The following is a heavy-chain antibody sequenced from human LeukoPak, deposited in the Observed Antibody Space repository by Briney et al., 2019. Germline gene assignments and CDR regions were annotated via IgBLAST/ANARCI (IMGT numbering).Heavy chain of an antibody. CDR1: GFTVSSHY. D-gene: IGHD6-19*01. CDR2: IYSGGNT. CDR3: ARGGTSSGWYYFDY. J-gene: IGHJ4*02. V-gene: IGHV3-53*01. Sequence: PGGSLILSCAASGFTVSSHYMSWVRQAPGKGLEWASVIYSGGNTYYADSVKGRFTISRDNSKNTLYLQMNSLRAEDTAVYYCARGGTSSGWYYFDYWGQGTLVTVSS.